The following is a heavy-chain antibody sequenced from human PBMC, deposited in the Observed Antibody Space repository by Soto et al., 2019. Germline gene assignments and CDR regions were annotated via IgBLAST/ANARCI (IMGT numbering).Heavy chain of an antibody. V-gene: IGHV4-59*01. J-gene: IGHJ4*02. CDR1: GGSISSYY. Sequence: NPSETLSLTCTVSGGSISSYYWSWIRQPPGKGLEWIGYIYYSGSTNYNPSLKSRVTISVDTSKNQFSLKLSSVTAADTAVYYCARDLSTMSGGYFDYWGQGTLVTVSS. CDR2: IYYSGST. CDR3: ARDLSTMSGGYFDY. D-gene: IGHD3-10*01.